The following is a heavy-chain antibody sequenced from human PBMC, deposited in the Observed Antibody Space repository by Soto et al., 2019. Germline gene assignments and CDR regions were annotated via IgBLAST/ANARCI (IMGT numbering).Heavy chain of an antibody. D-gene: IGHD3-10*01. CDR3: ARSYGSGSYFRSLDYFDY. CDR2: IYHSGST. Sequence: SETLSLTCAVSGGSISSGGYSWSWIRQPPGKGLEWIGYIYHSGSTYYNPSLKSRVTISVDRSKNQFSLKLSSVTAADTAVYYCARSYGSGSYFRSLDYFDYWGQGTLVTVSS. CDR1: GGSISSGGYS. J-gene: IGHJ4*02. V-gene: IGHV4-30-2*01.